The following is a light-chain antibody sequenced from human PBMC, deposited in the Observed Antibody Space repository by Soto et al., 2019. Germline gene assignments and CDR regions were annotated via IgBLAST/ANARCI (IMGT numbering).Light chain of an antibody. V-gene: IGLV2-14*01. CDR1: SSAVGGYNY. CDR3: SSYTSSSTYV. CDR2: DVS. Sequence: QSVLTQPASVSGSPGQSIPISCPGTSSAVGGYNYVSWYQQHPGKAPKLMIYDVSNRPSGVSNRFSGSKSGNTASLTISGLQAEDEADYYCSSYTSSSTYVFGTGTKVTVL. J-gene: IGLJ1*01.